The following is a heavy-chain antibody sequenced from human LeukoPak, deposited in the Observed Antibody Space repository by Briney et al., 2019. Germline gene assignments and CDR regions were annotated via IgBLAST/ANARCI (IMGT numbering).Heavy chain of an antibody. CDR2: IYASGNT. Sequence: SETLSLTCTVSGDSISSSRHYWSWIRQPAGKGLEWIGRIYASGNTNYNPSLKSRVTISLDTSKNQFSLNLRSVTAADTAVYYCARLLRVGYCSTTTCNWFDPWGQGTLVTVSS. CDR3: ARLLRVGYCSTTTCNWFDP. D-gene: IGHD2-2*03. J-gene: IGHJ5*02. V-gene: IGHV4-61*02. CDR1: GDSISSSRHY.